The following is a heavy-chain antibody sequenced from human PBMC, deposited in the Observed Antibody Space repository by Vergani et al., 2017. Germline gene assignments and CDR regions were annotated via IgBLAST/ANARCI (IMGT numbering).Heavy chain of an antibody. D-gene: IGHD6-6*01. CDR1: GSSFTSYW. CDR2: IYPGDSDT. V-gene: IGHV5-51*01. CDR3: ARGGVPIEDSTPGGAFDI. J-gene: IGHJ3*02. Sequence: EVQLVQSGAEVNKPGESLKISCKGSGSSFTSYWIGWVRQLPGKGLEWMGIIYPGDSDTRYSPSFQGQVTLSADKSISTAYLQWSSLKASDTAMYYCARGGVPIEDSTPGGAFDIWGQGTMVTVSS.